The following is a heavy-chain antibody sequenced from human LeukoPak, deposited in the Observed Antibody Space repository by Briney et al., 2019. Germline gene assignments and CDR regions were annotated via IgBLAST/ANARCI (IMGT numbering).Heavy chain of an antibody. D-gene: IGHD4-11*01. CDR1: GFTVSSNY. J-gene: IGHJ4*02. CDR3: ARDRNYSNYGQYY. V-gene: IGHV3-53*01. Sequence: GGSLRLSCAASGFTVSSNYMSWVRQAPGKGLEWVSVIYSGGSTYYADSVKGRFTISRDNAKNSLYLQMNSLRAEDTAVYYCARDRNYSNYGQYYWGQGTLVTVSS. CDR2: IYSGGST.